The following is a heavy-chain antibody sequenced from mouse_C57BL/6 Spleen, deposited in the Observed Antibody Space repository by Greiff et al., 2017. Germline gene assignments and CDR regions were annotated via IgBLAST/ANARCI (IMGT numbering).Heavy chain of an antibody. CDR1: GFTFSDYG. J-gene: IGHJ1*03. D-gene: IGHD2-3*01. CDR3: AMDGYYNWYFDV. Sequence: EVKLMESGGGLVKPGGSLKLSCAASGFTFSDYGMHWVRQAPEKGLAWVSYISSGSSTIYYADTVKGRFTISRDNATNTLFLQMTSLRSEDTAMYYCAMDGYYNWYFDVWGTGTTVTVSS. V-gene: IGHV5-17*01. CDR2: ISSGSSTI.